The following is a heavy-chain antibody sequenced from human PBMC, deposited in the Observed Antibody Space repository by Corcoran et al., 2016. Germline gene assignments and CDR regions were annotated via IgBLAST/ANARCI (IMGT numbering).Heavy chain of an antibody. CDR2: ISGYNGYT. V-gene: IGHV1-18*01. D-gene: IGHD2-2*01. CDR3: ARDRELYCNTTRCQDALDV. Sequence: QIQQVQSGAEGKEPRASVKVSCKGSGSTFTNQGISWVRQAPGQGLEWMGWISGYNGYTNYAQKLQGRVTMASDTSTSTAYLEMRCMRSEDTAEYYCARDRELYCNTTRCQDALDVWGQGTMVTVSS. J-gene: IGHJ3*01. CDR1: GSTFTNQG.